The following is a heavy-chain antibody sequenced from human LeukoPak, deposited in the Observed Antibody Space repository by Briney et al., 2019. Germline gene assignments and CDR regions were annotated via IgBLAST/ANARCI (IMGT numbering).Heavy chain of an antibody. CDR1: VFTFSSYA. J-gene: IGHJ4*02. D-gene: IGHD3-9*01. CDR2: ISGSGGST. CDR3: AKGALYYDILTGYYAEAAFDY. Sequence: GGSLRLSCAASVFTFSSYAMSWVRQAPGKGLEWVSAISGSGGSTYYADSVKGRFTISRDNSKNTLYLQMNSLRAEDTAVYYCAKGALYYDILTGYYAEAAFDYWGQGTLVTVSS. V-gene: IGHV3-23*01.